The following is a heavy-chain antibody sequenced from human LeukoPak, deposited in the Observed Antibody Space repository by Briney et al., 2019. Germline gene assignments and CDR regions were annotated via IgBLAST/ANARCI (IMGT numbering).Heavy chain of an antibody. D-gene: IGHD6-6*01. J-gene: IGHJ4*02. CDR1: GGSISSSSYY. CDR3: ARRRRPSSSSAYFDY. Sequence: SETLSLTCTVSGGSISSSSYYWGWIRQPPGKGLEWIGSIYYSGSTYYNPSLKSRATISVDTSKNQFSLKLSSVTAADTAVYYCARRRRPSSSSAYFDYWGQGTLVTVSS. CDR2: IYYSGST. V-gene: IGHV4-39*01.